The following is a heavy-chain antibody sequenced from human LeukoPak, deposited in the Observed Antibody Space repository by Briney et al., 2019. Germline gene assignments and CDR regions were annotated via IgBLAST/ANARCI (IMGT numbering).Heavy chain of an antibody. CDR1: GGSISRYF. V-gene: IGHV4-59*08. D-gene: IGHD3-22*01. J-gene: IGHJ4*02. CDR2: ISYIGST. CDR3: AKRHSFDSSGYSV. Sequence: KPSETLSLTCTVSGGSISRYFWTWIRQPPGKGLEWIGYISYIGSTDYNPSLKSRVTMSIDTSQNQFSLKLTSVTAADTAVYYCAKRHSFDSSGYSVWGQGTLVTVSS.